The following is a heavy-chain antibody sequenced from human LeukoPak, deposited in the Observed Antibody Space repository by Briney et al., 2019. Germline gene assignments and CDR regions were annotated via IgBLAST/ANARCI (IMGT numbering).Heavy chain of an antibody. V-gene: IGHV1-69*13. CDR2: IIPIFGTA. CDR3: ARATQHCSSTSCYGYGMDV. Sequence: AASVKVSCKASGGTFSSYAISWVRQAPGQGLEWMGGIIPIFGTANYAQKFQGRVTIAADEPTSTAYMELSSLRSEDTAVYYCARATQHCSSTSCYGYGMDVWGQGTTVTVSS. J-gene: IGHJ6*02. D-gene: IGHD2-2*01. CDR1: GGTFSSYA.